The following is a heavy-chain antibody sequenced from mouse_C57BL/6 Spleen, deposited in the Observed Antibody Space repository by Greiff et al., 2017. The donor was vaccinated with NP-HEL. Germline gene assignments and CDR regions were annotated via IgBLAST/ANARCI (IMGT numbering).Heavy chain of an antibody. J-gene: IGHJ1*03. CDR1: GYTFTDYN. CDR3: ARGTSFDV. D-gene: IGHD3-1*01. V-gene: IGHV1-18*01. CDR2: INPNNGGT. Sequence: VQLKQSGPELVKPGASVKIPCKASGYTFTDYNMDWVKQSHGKSLEWIGDINPNNGGTIYNQKFKGKATLTVDKSSSTAYMELRSLTSEDTAVYYCARGTSFDVWGTGTTVTVSS.